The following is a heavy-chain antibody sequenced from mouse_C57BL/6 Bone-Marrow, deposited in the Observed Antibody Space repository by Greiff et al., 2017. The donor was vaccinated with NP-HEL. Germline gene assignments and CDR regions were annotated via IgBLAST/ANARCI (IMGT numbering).Heavy chain of an antibody. V-gene: IGHV14-4*01. D-gene: IGHD1-1*01. J-gene: IGHJ1*03. CDR1: GFNIKDDY. CDR2: IDPENGDT. Sequence: EVQLQQSGAELVRPGASVKLSCTASGFNIKDDYMHWVKQRPEQGLEWIGWIDPENGDTEYASKFQGEATITADTSSNTAYLQLSSLTSEDTAVYYCTTYYYGSSYWYFDVWGTGTTVTVSS. CDR3: TTYYYGSSYWYFDV.